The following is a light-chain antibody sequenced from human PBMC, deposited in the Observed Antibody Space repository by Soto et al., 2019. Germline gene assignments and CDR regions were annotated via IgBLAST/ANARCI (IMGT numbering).Light chain of an antibody. V-gene: IGLV1-40*01. Sequence: QSVLTQPPSVSGAPGQRVTISCTGSSSNIGAHYDVHWYQQLPGTAPKLLIYGNTNRPSGVPDRFSGSKSGTSASLAITGLQDEDEADYYCHSYDSGLCGGIFGGGTKLTVL. CDR3: HSYDSGLCGGI. J-gene: IGLJ2*01. CDR1: SSNIGAHYD. CDR2: GNT.